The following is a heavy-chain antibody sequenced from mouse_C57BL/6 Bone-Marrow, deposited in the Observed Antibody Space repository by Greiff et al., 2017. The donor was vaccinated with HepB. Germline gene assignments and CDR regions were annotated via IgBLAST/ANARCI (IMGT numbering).Heavy chain of an antibody. Sequence: QVQLQQSGAELARPGASVKLSCKASGYTFTSYGISWVKQRTGQGLEWIGEIYPRSGNTYYNEKFKGKATLTADKASSNAYMELRSLTSEDSAVYFCERLVLRYLYAMDYWGQGTSVTVSS. CDR3: ERLVLRYLYAMDY. D-gene: IGHD1-1*01. J-gene: IGHJ4*01. CDR1: GYTFTSYG. CDR2: IYPRSGNT. V-gene: IGHV1-81*01.